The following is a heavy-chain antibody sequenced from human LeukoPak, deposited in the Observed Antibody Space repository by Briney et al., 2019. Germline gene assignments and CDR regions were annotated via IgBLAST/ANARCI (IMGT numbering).Heavy chain of an antibody. Sequence: PGGSLRLSCAASGFTFSQYGVSWVRQAPGKGLEWVSMISDSGGSTYYADSVKGRFTISRDYSKTTLYLQMNSLGAEDTAVYYCAREADYSSGYYDAFDVWGQGTLVTVSS. V-gene: IGHV3-23*01. D-gene: IGHD6-19*01. CDR3: AREADYSSGYYDAFDV. CDR1: GFTFSQYG. J-gene: IGHJ3*01. CDR2: ISDSGGST.